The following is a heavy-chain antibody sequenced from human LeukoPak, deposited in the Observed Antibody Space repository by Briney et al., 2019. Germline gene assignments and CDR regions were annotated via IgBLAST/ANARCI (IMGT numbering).Heavy chain of an antibody. Sequence: GSLRLSCAASGFTFSSYAMSWVRQAPGKGLEWIGEINHSGSTNYNPSLKSRVTISVDTSKNQFSLKLSSVTAADTAVYYCARRVSSSWAHFFDYWGQGTLVTVSS. D-gene: IGHD6-13*01. J-gene: IGHJ4*02. CDR2: INHSGST. V-gene: IGHV4-34*01. CDR3: ARRVSSSWAHFFDY. CDR1: GFTFSSYA.